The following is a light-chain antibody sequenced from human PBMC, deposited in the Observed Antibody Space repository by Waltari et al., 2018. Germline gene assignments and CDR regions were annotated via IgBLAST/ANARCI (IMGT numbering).Light chain of an antibody. Sequence: DIQMTQFPTSLSASVEDRVTITCRASQTITNYLNWYQQKSGKAPRLLIYGASNLQGGVPSRFRGSGSGTDVTLTISNLQPEDFATYYCQQTYITPRTFGQGTKVEIK. CDR1: QTITNY. J-gene: IGKJ1*01. CDR2: GAS. V-gene: IGKV1-39*01. CDR3: QQTYITPRT.